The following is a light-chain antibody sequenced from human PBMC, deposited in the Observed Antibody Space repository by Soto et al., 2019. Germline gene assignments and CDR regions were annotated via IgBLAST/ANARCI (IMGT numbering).Light chain of an antibody. Sequence: EIVMTQSPATLSVSPGERATLSCRASQSVSSNLAWYQHKPGQAPRLLIYGASTRSTGIPARFSVSGSGTEFTLTISSLQSEDVAVYYCQQYNNWPPYTFGKGTKLEIK. V-gene: IGKV3-15*01. CDR2: GAS. CDR1: QSVSSN. CDR3: QQYNNWPPYT. J-gene: IGKJ2*01.